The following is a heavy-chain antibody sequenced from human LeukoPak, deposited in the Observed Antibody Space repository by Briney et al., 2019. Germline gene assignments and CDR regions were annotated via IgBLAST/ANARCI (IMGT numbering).Heavy chain of an antibody. CDR1: GGSFSGYY. CDR2: INHSGST. D-gene: IGHD5-18*01. CDR3: ARGVPSGGYSYGYRIRAFDI. V-gene: IGHV4-34*01. J-gene: IGHJ3*02. Sequence: QPSETLSLTCAVYGGSFSGYYWSWIRQPPGKGLEWIGEINHSGSTNYNPSLKSRVTISVDTSKNQFSLKLSSVTAADTAVYYCARGVPSGGYSYGYRIRAFDIWGQGTMVTVSS.